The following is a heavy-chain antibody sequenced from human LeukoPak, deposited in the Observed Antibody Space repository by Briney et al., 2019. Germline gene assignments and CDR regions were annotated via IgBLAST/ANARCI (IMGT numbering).Heavy chain of an antibody. V-gene: IGHV1-2*02. Sequence: GSSVKVCCKASGYNFSGHYMHWGRQAPGQGLEWMGWIKPSNGDTKYAQNFQGRVTMTRDTSISTAYMELSSLRSDDTAVYHCASPPLSSAMYYAHWGQGTLVTVSS. CDR3: ASPPLSSAMYYAH. CDR2: IKPSNGDT. J-gene: IGHJ4*02. D-gene: IGHD1-26*01. CDR1: GYNFSGHY.